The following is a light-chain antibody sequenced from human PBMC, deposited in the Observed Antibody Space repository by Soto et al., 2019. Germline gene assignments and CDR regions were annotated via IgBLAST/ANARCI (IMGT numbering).Light chain of an antibody. CDR2: EIN. Sequence: QSVLTQPPSASGSPGQSVTISCTGTSSDVGAYDYVSWYQQHPGKAPKLMIYEINKRPSGVPDRFSGSKSGTSASLAISGLRSEDEADYYCAAWDDSLSGHYVFGTGTKLTVL. CDR3: AAWDDSLSGHYV. CDR1: SSDVGAYDY. V-gene: IGLV2-8*01. J-gene: IGLJ1*01.